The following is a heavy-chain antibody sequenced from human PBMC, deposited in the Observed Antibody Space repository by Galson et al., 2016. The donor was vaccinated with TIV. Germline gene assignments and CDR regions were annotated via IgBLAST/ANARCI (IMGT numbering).Heavy chain of an antibody. Sequence: SLRLSCAASGFTFSIYNMNWVRQPPGKGLEWISYISTTSSLIYYADSVRGRFTISRDNAKNSLYLQMNSLRAGDTAVYYCAREGRDGYNPYFDYWGQGTLVTVSS. J-gene: IGHJ4*02. CDR3: AREGRDGYNPYFDY. V-gene: IGHV3-48*01. CDR1: GFTFSIYN. CDR2: ISTTSSLI. D-gene: IGHD5-24*01.